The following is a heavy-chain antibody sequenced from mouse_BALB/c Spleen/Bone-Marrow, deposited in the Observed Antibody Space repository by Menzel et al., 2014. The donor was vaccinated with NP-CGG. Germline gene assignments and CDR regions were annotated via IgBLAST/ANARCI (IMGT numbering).Heavy chain of an antibody. CDR1: GFNTKDTY. J-gene: IGHJ3*01. V-gene: IGHV14-3*02. CDR2: IDPANGNT. D-gene: IGHD1-1*01. CDR3: ASYYYGSSLFAY. Sequence: VHVKQSGAELVKPGASVKLSCTASGFNTKDTYMHWVKQRPEQGLEWIGRIDPANGNTKYDPKFQGKATITADTSSNTAYLQLSSLTSEDTAVYYCASYYYGSSLFAYWGQGTLVTVSA.